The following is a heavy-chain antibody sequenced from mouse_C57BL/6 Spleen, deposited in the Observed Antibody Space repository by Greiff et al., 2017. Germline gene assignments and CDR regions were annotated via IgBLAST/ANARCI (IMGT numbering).Heavy chain of an antibody. Sequence: EVQLQQSGPELVKPGASVKISCKASGYTFTDYYMNWVKQSHGKSLEWIGDINPNNGGTSYNQKFKGKATLTVDKSSSTAYMELRSLTSEDSAVYYCASQTAQATIDFDYWGQGTTLTVSS. CDR1: GYTFTDYY. D-gene: IGHD3-2*02. V-gene: IGHV1-26*01. CDR3: ASQTAQATIDFDY. J-gene: IGHJ2*01. CDR2: INPNNGGT.